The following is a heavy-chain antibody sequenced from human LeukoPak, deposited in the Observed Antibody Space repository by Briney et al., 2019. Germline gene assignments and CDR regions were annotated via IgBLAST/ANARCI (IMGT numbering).Heavy chain of an antibody. D-gene: IGHD3-22*01. CDR1: GFTFSSYA. J-gene: IGHJ4*02. CDR2: ISSNGGST. Sequence: GGPLRLSCSASGFTFSSYAMHWVRQAPGKGLEYVSAISSNGGSTYYADSVKGRFTISRDNSKNTLYLQMNSLRAEDTAVYYCAKGRTYYYDSSPQPPDYWGQGTLVTVSS. V-gene: IGHV3-64*04. CDR3: AKGRTYYYDSSPQPPDY.